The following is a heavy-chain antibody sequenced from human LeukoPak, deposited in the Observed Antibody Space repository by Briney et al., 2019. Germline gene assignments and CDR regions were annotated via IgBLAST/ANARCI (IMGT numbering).Heavy chain of an antibody. D-gene: IGHD2-2*02. CDR1: GFTFSIYA. CDR2: ISGSGGST. CDR3: AKFEYIVVVPAAIDY. V-gene: IGHV3-23*01. Sequence: GGSLRLSCAASGFTFSIYAMSWVRQAPGKGLEWVSGISGSGGSTDYADSVKGRFTISRDNSKNTLYLQMNSLRAEDTAVHYCAKFEYIVVVPAAIDYWGQGTLVTVSS. J-gene: IGHJ4*02.